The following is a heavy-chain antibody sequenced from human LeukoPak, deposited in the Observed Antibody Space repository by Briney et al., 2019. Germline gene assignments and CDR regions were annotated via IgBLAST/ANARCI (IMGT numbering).Heavy chain of an antibody. Sequence: KTSETLSLTCAVYGGSFSGYYWSWIRQPPGKGLEWIGEINHSGSTNYNPSLKSRVTISVDTSKNQFSLKLSSVTAADTAVYYCARGLTGGYYFDAFDIRGQGTMVTVSS. J-gene: IGHJ3*02. V-gene: IGHV4-34*01. CDR3: ARGLTGGYYFDAFDI. CDR2: INHSGST. CDR1: GGSFSGYY. D-gene: IGHD3-22*01.